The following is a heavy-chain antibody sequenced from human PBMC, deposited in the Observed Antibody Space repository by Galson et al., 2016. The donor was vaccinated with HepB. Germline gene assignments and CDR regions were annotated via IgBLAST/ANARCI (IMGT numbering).Heavy chain of an antibody. CDR1: GFTFSSYG. CDR2: IWYDGSNK. CDR3: ATEAPILAPTLDY. J-gene: IGHJ4*02. Sequence: SLRLSCAASGFTFSSYGMHWVRQAPGKGLEWVAVIWYDGSNKYYADSVKGRFTISRDNSKNTLYLQMNSLRAEDTAVYYCATEAPILAPTLDYWGQGTLGTVSS. D-gene: IGHD2/OR15-2a*01. V-gene: IGHV3-33*01.